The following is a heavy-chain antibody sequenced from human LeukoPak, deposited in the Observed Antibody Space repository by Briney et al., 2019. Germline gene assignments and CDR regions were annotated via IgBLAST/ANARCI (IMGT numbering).Heavy chain of an antibody. Sequence: PGGSLRLSCAASEFTFSYYSMNWVRQAPGKGLEWISYISSDSSTIYYADSVKGRFTISRDNSKNTLYLQMNSLRAEDTAVYYCARSGYSLTGIDYWGQGTLVTVSS. CDR1: EFTFSYYS. V-gene: IGHV3-48*01. J-gene: IGHJ4*02. CDR2: ISSDSSTI. CDR3: ARSGYSLTGIDY. D-gene: IGHD5-18*01.